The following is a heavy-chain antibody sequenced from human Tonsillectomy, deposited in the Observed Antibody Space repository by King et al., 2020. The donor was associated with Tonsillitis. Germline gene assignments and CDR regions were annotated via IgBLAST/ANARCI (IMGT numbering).Heavy chain of an antibody. CDR3: ATPGEMQLWSIFDY. CDR2: ISGSGGNT. Sequence: EVQLVESGGGLVQPGGSLRLSCAASGFTFSSYAMSWVRQAPGKGLEWVSAISGSGGNTYYADSVRGRFTISRDNSKNTLYLQMSGLRAEDTAVYYCATPGEMQLWSIFDYWGKGTLVTVSS. J-gene: IGHJ4*02. V-gene: IGHV3-23*04. CDR1: GFTFSSYA. D-gene: IGHD5-18*01.